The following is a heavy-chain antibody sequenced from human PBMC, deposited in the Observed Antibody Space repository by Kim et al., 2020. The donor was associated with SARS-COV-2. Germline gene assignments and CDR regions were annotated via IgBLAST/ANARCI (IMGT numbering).Heavy chain of an antibody. D-gene: IGHD2-2*01. CDR1: GYSFTSYW. CDR3: ARAGARYCSSTSCDDFDY. Sequence: GESLKISCKGSGYSFTSYWISWVRQMPGKGLEWMGRIDPSDSYTNYSPSFQGHVTISADKSISTAYLQWSSLKASDTAMYYCARAGARYCSSTSCDDFDYWGQGTLVTVSS. J-gene: IGHJ4*02. CDR2: IDPSDSYT. V-gene: IGHV5-10-1*01.